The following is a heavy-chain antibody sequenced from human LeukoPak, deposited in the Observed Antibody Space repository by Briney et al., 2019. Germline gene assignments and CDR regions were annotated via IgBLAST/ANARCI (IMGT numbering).Heavy chain of an antibody. J-gene: IGHJ5*02. CDR3: AKDVYGSGSYYTDVWGS. Sequence: PSETLSLTCTVSGGLISISTYYWGWLRQPPGKGLEWIGYIYYSGSTNYNPSLKSRVTISVDTSKNQFSLKLSSVTAADTAVYYCAKDVYGSGSYYTDVWGSWGQGTLVTVSS. D-gene: IGHD3-10*01. CDR2: IYYSGST. CDR1: GGLISISTYY. V-gene: IGHV4-61*01.